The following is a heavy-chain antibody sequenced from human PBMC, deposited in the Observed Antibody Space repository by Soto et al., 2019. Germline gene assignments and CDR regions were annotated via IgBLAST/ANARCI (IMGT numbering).Heavy chain of an antibody. Sequence: SETLSLTCAVSGGSISSGGYSWSWIRQPPGKGLEWIGYIYHGVSTYYNPSLKSRVTISVDRSKNQFSLKLSSVTAADTAVYYCARAEGGIFDYWGQGTLVTVS. V-gene: IGHV4-30-2*01. CDR3: ARAEGGIFDY. J-gene: IGHJ4*02. CDR2: IYHGVST. CDR1: GGSISSGGYS.